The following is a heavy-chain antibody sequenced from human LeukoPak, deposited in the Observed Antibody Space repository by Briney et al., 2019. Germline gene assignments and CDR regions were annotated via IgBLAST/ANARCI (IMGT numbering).Heavy chain of an antibody. V-gene: IGHV1-46*01. CDR1: VYTFTSYY. Sequence: ASVTVSCKASVYTFTSYYMHWVRQAPGQGLEWMGIINPSGGSTSYAQKFQGRVTMTRDTSTSTVYMELSSLRSEDTAVYYCARERLRFLEWLFNTRNWFDPWGQGTLVTVSS. CDR2: INPSGGST. D-gene: IGHD3-3*01. J-gene: IGHJ5*02. CDR3: ARERLRFLEWLFNTRNWFDP.